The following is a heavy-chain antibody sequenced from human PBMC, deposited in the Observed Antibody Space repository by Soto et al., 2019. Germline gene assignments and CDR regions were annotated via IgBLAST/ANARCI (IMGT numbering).Heavy chain of an antibody. D-gene: IGHD2-2*01. CDR1: GGSISSGDYY. CDR3: ARYAVRSDYYDDYGLDD. J-gene: IGHJ6*02. Sequence: QVQLQESGPGLVTPSQTLSLTCSVSGGSISSGDYYWSWIRQPPGKGLEWLGYIYYSGDAHYNPSLKSRVTMSVDTYMNHFSLDLGSVTAADTARYYCARYAVRSDYYDDYGLDDWGQGTTVTVSS. CDR2: IYYSGDA. V-gene: IGHV4-30-4*01.